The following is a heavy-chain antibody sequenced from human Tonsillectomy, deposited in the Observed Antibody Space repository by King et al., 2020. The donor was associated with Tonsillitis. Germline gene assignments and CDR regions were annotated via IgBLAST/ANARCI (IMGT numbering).Heavy chain of an antibody. CDR3: ARHTPASARGIFDY. D-gene: IGHD6-13*01. Sequence: QLQESGPGLVKPSETLSLTCTVSVGSVSSGSYYWSWIRQPPGKGLEWIGYSYYSGSTNSNPSLKSRVTISVDTPKNQFSLKLSSVTAADTAVYYCARHTPASARGIFDYWGQGTLVTVSS. J-gene: IGHJ4*02. V-gene: IGHV4-61*01. CDR1: VGSVSSGSYY. CDR2: SYYSGST.